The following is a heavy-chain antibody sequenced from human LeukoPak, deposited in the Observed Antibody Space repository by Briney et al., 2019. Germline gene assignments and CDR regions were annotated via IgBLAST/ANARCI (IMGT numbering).Heavy chain of an antibody. CDR1: GGSFKSYG. CDR2: IIPMFGTI. D-gene: IGHD3-10*01. J-gene: IGHJ4*02. CDR3: ARDYGGLVDY. V-gene: IGHV1-69*06. Sequence: ASVKVSCKVSGGSFKSYGISWVRQAPGEGLEWMGRIIPMFGTINYGQHFQGRVMFTADKGTTTAYMEVSGLRSEDTAVYYCARDYGGLVDYWGQGTLVTVSS.